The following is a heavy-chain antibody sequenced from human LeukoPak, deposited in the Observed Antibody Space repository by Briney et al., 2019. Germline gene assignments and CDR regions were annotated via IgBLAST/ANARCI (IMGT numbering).Heavy chain of an antibody. CDR2: FDPEDGET. V-gene: IGHV1-24*01. D-gene: IGHD5-18*01. CDR3: AKDGERWIQLWHLDY. CDR1: GYTLTELS. Sequence: GASVKVSCKVSGYTLTELSMHWVRQAPGKGLEWMGGFDPEDGETIYAQKFQGRVTMTEDTSTDTAYMELSSLRSEDTAVYYCAKDGERWIQLWHLDYWGQGTLVTVSS. J-gene: IGHJ4*02.